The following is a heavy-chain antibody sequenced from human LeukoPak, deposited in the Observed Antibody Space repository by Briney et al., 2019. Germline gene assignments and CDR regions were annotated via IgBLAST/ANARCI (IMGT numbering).Heavy chain of an antibody. CDR3: ARNTEGYCSSTSCYSFDY. CDR1: GSSISSGGYY. D-gene: IGHD2-2*01. CDR2: IYYSGST. V-gene: IGHV4-31*03. J-gene: IGHJ4*02. Sequence: PSQTLSLTCTVSGSSISSGGYYWSWIRQHPGKGLEWIGYIYYSGSTYYNPSLKSRVTISVDTSKNQFSLKLSSVTAADTAVYYCARNTEGYCSSTSCYSFDYWGQGTLVTVSS.